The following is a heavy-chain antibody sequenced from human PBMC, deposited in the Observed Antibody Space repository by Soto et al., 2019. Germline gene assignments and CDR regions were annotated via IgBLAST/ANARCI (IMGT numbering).Heavy chain of an antibody. CDR3: ARGGDYYYGMDV. Sequence: QVQLVESGGGVVQPGRSLRLSCAASGFTFSSYGMHWVRQAPGKGLEWVAVIWYDGSNKYYADSVKGRFTISRDNCKNTLYLQMNSLRAEDTAVYYCARGGDYYYGMDVWGQGTTVTVSS. CDR2: IWYDGSNK. J-gene: IGHJ6*02. V-gene: IGHV3-33*01. CDR1: GFTFSSYG.